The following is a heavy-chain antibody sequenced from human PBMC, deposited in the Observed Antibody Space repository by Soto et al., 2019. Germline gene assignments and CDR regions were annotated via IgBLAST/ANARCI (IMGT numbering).Heavy chain of an antibody. CDR1: GGTFSSYA. D-gene: IGHD2-2*02. CDR3: ARNGYCVSTSCYSDYYSGMDV. V-gene: IGHV1-69*12. Sequence: QVQLVPSGAEVKKPGSSVKVSCKASGGTFSSYAISWVRQAPGQGLEWMGGIIRIFGAANYAQKFQGRVTITADESTSTAYMELSSLRSEDTAVYYCARNGYCVSTSCYSDYYSGMDVWGQGTTVTVSS. J-gene: IGHJ6*02. CDR2: IIRIFGAA.